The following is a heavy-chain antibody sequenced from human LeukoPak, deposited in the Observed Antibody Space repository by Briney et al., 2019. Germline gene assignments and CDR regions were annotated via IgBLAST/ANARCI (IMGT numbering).Heavy chain of an antibody. V-gene: IGHV2-5*02. D-gene: IGHD6-13*01. CDR3: AHSGWQQLARRIYDY. Sequence: ESGPTLVKPRQTLTLTCTFSGFSLSTSGGVGVGWIRQPPGKALEWLALIYWDDDKRYSPSLKSRLTITKDTSKNQVVLTMTNMDPVDTATYYCAHSGWQQLARRIYDYWGQGTLVTVSS. CDR2: IYWDDDK. CDR1: GFSLSTSGGVG. J-gene: IGHJ4*02.